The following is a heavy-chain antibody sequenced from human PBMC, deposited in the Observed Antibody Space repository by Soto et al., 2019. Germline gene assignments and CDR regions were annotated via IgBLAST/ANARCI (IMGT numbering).Heavy chain of an antibody. D-gene: IGHD3-9*01. J-gene: IGHJ3*02. Sequence: SETLSLTCTVSGGSLGSYYWNWIRQPPGKGLEWIGYIYHSGSTNYNPSLKSRVTISVDTSKNQFSLKLSSVTAADTAVYYCARETPGPSNILIGYYMGAFDIWGQGTMDPVSS. V-gene: IGHV4-59*01. CDR2: IYHSGST. CDR1: GGSLGSYY. CDR3: ARETPGPSNILIGYYMGAFDI.